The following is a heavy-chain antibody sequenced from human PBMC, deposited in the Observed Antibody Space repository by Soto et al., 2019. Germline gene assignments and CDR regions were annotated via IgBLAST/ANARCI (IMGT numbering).Heavy chain of an antibody. J-gene: IGHJ5*02. V-gene: IGHV1-69*08. CDR3: ARDRVTVTMTNWFDP. D-gene: IGHD4-17*01. CDR2: IIPILGIA. CDR1: GGTFSSYT. Sequence: QVQLVQSGAEVKKPGSSVKVSCKASGGTFSSYTISWVRQAPGQGLEWMGRIIPILGIANYAQKFQGRVTITADKSTSTAYMELSSLRSEDTAVYYCARDRVTVTMTNWFDPWGQGTLVTVSS.